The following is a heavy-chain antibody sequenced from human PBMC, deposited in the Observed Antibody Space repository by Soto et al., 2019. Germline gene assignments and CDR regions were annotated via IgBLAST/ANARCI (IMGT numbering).Heavy chain of an antibody. J-gene: IGHJ6*02. CDR3: ARYDFLSGYYRRYYGMYV. V-gene: IGHV3-7*01. D-gene: IGHD3-3*01. Sequence: GGSLRLSCAASGFTFSSYWMSWVRQAPGKGLEWVANIKQDGSEKYYVDSVKGRFTIARDNAKNSLYLQMNSLRAEDTAVYYCARYDFLSGYYRRYYGMYVWGQGTTVTVSS. CDR1: GFTFSSYW. CDR2: IKQDGSEK.